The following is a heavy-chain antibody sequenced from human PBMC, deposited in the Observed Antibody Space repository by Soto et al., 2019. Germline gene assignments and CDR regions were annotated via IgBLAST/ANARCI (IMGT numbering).Heavy chain of an antibody. J-gene: IGHJ6*03. CDR2: ISSSSSYI. D-gene: IGHD2-2*01. Sequence: GGSLRLSCAASGFTFSSYSMNWVRQAPGKGLEWVSSISSSSSYIYYADSVKGRFTISRDNAKNSLYLQMNSLRAEDTAVYYCARAKYCSSTSCYPYYYYMDVWGKGTRVTVS. V-gene: IGHV3-21*01. CDR3: ARAKYCSSTSCYPYYYYMDV. CDR1: GFTFSSYS.